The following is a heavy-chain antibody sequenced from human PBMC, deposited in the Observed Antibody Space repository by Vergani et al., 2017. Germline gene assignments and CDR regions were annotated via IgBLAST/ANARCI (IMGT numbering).Heavy chain of an antibody. D-gene: IGHD2-21*02. Sequence: EVQLVESGGGLVQPGGSLRLSCAASGFTVSSNYMSWVRQAPGKGLEWVSVIYSGGSTYYADSVKSRFTISRGNSKNTLYHQMNSLRAEDTAVYYCAGDVCCWGDRTGADAFDIWGQGTMVTVSS. J-gene: IGHJ3*02. V-gene: IGHV3-66*02. CDR2: IYSGGST. CDR3: AGDVCCWGDRTGADAFDI. CDR1: GFTVSSNY.